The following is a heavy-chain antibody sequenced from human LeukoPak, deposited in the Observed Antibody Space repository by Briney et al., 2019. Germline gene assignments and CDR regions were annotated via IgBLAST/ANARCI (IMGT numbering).Heavy chain of an antibody. CDR1: GGSINNYF. V-gene: IGHV4-59*12. CDR3: ARAQYSGSCLDY. D-gene: IGHD1-26*01. CDR2: IYYSGST. J-gene: IGHJ4*02. Sequence: TLSLTCTVSGGSINNYFWTWMRQPPGTGLESIGQIYYSGSTNYNPSLKSRVTISVDTSKNQFSLKVSSVSAADTAVYYCARAQYSGSCLDYWGQGTLVTVSS.